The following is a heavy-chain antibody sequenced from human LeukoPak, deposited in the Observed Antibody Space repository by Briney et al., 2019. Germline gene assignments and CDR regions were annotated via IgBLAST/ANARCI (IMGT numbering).Heavy chain of an antibody. CDR2: INSDGSAK. CDR3: ADLGTSD. CDR1: GFSFSSQW. V-gene: IGHV3-7*01. D-gene: IGHD1-7*01. Sequence: PGGSLRLSCAVSGFSFSSQWMTWVRQAPGTGLEWVATINSDGSAKYLVDSVKGRFTISRDNAKSLVYLQMSILRAEDTAVYYCADLGTSDCGQGTLVTVSS. J-gene: IGHJ4*02.